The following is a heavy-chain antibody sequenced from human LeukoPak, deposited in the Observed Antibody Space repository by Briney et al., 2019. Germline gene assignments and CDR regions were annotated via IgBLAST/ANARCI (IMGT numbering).Heavy chain of an antibody. CDR3: AREAPERGYSYGYYFDY. CDR2: INHSGST. J-gene: IGHJ4*02. D-gene: IGHD5-18*01. Sequence: SETLSLTCAVYGGSFSGYYWSWVRQPPGKGLEWIGEINHSGSTNYNPSLTSRVTISVDTSKNQFSLKLSSVTAADTAVYYCAREAPERGYSYGYYFDYWGQGPLVTVSS. V-gene: IGHV4-34*01. CDR1: GGSFSGYY.